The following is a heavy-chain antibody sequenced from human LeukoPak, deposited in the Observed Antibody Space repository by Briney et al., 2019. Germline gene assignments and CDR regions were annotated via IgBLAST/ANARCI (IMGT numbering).Heavy chain of an antibody. D-gene: IGHD3-10*01. Sequence: GGSLRLSCAASGFTVSSNYMSWVRQAPGKGLEWVSVIYSGGSTYYADSVKGRFTISRHNSKNTLYLQMNSLRAEDTAVYYCAKDHLTMVRGVIVSHHDYWGQGTLVTVSS. CDR3: AKDHLTMVRGVIVSHHDY. V-gene: IGHV3-53*04. CDR2: IYSGGST. CDR1: GFTVSSNY. J-gene: IGHJ4*02.